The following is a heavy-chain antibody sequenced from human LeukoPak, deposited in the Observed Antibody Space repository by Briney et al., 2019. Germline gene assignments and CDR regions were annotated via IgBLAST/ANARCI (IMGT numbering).Heavy chain of an antibody. V-gene: IGHV6-1*01. CDR3: ARSWSGSLDY. CDR1: GDSVSSKSAA. Sequence: SQTLSLTCAISGDSVSSKSAAWNWIRQSPSRGLEWLGRTYYRSKWYNDYALSVKSRIIINPDTSNQFSLQLNPVTPDDTAVYYCARSWSGSLDYWGQGTLVTVSS. J-gene: IGHJ4*02. CDR2: TYYRSKWYN. D-gene: IGHD1-26*01.